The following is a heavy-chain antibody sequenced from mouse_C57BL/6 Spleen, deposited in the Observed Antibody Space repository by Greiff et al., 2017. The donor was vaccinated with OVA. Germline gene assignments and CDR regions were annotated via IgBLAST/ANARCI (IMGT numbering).Heavy chain of an antibody. J-gene: IGHJ2*01. D-gene: IGHD1-1*01. CDR2: INPNNGGT. Sequence: EVKLMESGPELVKPGASVKIPCKASGYTFTDYNMDWVKQSHGKSLEWIGDINPNNGGTIYNQKFKGKATLTVDKSSSTAYMELRSLTSEDTAVYYCARRGGSSYDFDYWGQGTTLTVSS. V-gene: IGHV1-18*01. CDR3: ARRGGSSYDFDY. CDR1: GYTFTDYN.